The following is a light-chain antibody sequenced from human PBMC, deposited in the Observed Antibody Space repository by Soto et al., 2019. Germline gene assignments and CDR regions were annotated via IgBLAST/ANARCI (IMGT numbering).Light chain of an antibody. CDR3: QQRRDWPPIT. J-gene: IGKJ5*01. CDR1: QSVSSN. Sequence: IVMSQSLATLSVSPGERATLSCRASQSVSSNLAWYQQKPGQAPRLLIYGASTRAIGIPARFSGSGSGTDFTLTISSLLSEDFAVYYCQQRRDWPPITFGQGTRPE. V-gene: IGKV3-15*01. CDR2: GAS.